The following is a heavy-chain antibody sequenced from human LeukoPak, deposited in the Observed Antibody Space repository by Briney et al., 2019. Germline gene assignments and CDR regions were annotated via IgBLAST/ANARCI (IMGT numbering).Heavy chain of an antibody. CDR2: ISISSGTI. J-gene: IGHJ6*03. V-gene: IGHV3-48*01. CDR1: GFTFSIYS. CDR3: ARVRDDYYYYMDV. Sequence: GGSLRLSCAASGFTFSIYSMNWVRQAPGKGLEWVSHISISSGTIYYADSVKGRFTISRDNAKNSLYLQMNSLRAEDTAVYYCARVRDDYYYYMDVWGKGTTVTVSS.